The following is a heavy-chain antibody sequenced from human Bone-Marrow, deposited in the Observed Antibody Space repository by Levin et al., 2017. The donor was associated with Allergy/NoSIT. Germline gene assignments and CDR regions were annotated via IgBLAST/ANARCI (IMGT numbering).Heavy chain of an antibody. CDR1: GDSVSSNSAA. CDR2: TYYRSKWHN. J-gene: IGHJ4*02. D-gene: IGHD2-2*01. Sequence: SETLSLTCAISGDSVSSNSAAWNWIRQSPSRGLEWLGRTYYRSKWHNDYAVSVKSRITINPDTSKNQFSLQLNSVTPEDTAVYYCARLHCSSTSCYSLDSWGQGTLVTVSS. CDR3: ARLHCSSTSCYSLDS. V-gene: IGHV6-1*01.